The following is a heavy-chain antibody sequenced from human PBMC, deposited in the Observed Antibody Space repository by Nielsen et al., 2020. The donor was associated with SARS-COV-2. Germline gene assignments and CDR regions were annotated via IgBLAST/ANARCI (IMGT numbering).Heavy chain of an antibody. CDR3: ARDWSIFVDYYGMDV. Sequence: ASVKVSCKASGYTFTSYGISWVRQAPGQGLEWMGWISVYNGNTNYAQKLQGRVTMTTDTSTSTAYMELRSLRSDDTAVYYCARDWSIFVDYYGMDVWGQGTTVTVSS. V-gene: IGHV1-18*01. D-gene: IGHD3-3*01. J-gene: IGHJ6*02. CDR2: ISVYNGNT. CDR1: GYTFTSYG.